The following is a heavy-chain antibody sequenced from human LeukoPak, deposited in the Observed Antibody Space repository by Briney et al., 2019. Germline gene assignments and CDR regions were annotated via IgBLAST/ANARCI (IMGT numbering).Heavy chain of an antibody. J-gene: IGHJ5*02. CDR1: GYRFTNYW. Sequence: GESLKISCQGSGYRFTNYWISWVRQKPGKSLEWMGIIYPGNSDTTYRPSFQGHITISADKSISTTYLEWSSLKASDTAIYYCARQDSNSDAVGAWGQGTLVTVSS. D-gene: IGHD4-23*01. V-gene: IGHV5-51*01. CDR3: ARQDSNSDAVGA. CDR2: IYPGNSDT.